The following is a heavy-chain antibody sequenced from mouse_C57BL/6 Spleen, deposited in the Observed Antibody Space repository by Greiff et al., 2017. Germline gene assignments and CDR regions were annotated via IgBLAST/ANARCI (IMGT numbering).Heavy chain of an antibody. CDR2: IDPENGDT. V-gene: IGHV14-4*01. CDR3: TTGDYDRFAY. D-gene: IGHD2-4*01. J-gene: IGHJ3*01. Sequence: EVQLQQSGAELVRPGASVKLSCTASGFNIKDDYMHWVKQRPEQGLEWIGWIDPENGDTEYASKFQGKATITADTSSNTAYLQLSSLTSEDTAVYYCTTGDYDRFAYGGQGTLVTVSA. CDR1: GFNIKDDY.